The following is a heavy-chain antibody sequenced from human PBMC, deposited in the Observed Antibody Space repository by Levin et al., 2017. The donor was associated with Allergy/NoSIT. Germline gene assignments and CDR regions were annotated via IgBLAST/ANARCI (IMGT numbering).Heavy chain of an antibody. CDR3: SKVSTMEGTRDWYFDL. V-gene: IGHV3-23*01. Sequence: GGSLRLSCAASGFTFRSYAISWVRQAPGRGLEWVSGISGRGVNTYYAESVKGRFTVSRDNSKNTVSLQMNSLRVEDPAFYYCSKVSTMEGTRDWYFDLWGRGTLVTVSS. CDR1: GFTFRSYA. D-gene: IGHD2-8*01. J-gene: IGHJ2*01. CDR2: ISGRGVNT.